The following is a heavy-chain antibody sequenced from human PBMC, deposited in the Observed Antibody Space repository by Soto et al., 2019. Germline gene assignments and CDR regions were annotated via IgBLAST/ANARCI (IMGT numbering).Heavy chain of an antibody. CDR3: ATGIQLWLGPNAFDI. J-gene: IGHJ3*02. CDR2: INAGNGNT. Sequence: ASVKVSCKASGYTFTNYAMHWVRQAPGQRLEWMGWINAGNGNTKYSQKFQGRVTITRDTSASTAYMELSSLRSEDTAVYYCATGIQLWLGPNAFDIWGQGTMVTVSS. CDR1: GYTFTNYA. D-gene: IGHD5-18*01. V-gene: IGHV1-3*01.